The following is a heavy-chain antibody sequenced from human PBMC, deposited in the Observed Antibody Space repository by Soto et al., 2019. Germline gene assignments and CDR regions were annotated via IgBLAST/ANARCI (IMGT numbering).Heavy chain of an antibody. Sequence: GASVKVSCKASGYTFIGYYMHWVRQAPGQGLEWMGWINPNSGGTNYAQKFQGRVTMTRDTSISTAYMELSRLRSDDTAVYYCARTGMVVAATYYYYYGMDVWGQGTTVTVSS. CDR1: GYTFIGYY. CDR2: INPNSGGT. V-gene: IGHV1-2*02. J-gene: IGHJ6*02. CDR3: ARTGMVVAATYYYYYGMDV. D-gene: IGHD2-15*01.